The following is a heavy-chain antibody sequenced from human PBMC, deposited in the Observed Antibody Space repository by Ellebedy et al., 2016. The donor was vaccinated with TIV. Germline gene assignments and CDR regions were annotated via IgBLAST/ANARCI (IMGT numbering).Heavy chain of an antibody. CDR1: GYTFTSYG. J-gene: IGHJ4*02. D-gene: IGHD3-16*01. CDR2: ISVYNGNT. CDR3: ARGLVGGSRSDY. V-gene: IGHV1-18*01. Sequence: AASVKVSCKASGYTFTSYGISWVRQAPGQGLEWMGWISVYNGNTNYAQKLQGRVAMTTDTSTSTAYMELRSLRSEDTAVYYCARGLVGGSRSDYWGQGTLITVSS.